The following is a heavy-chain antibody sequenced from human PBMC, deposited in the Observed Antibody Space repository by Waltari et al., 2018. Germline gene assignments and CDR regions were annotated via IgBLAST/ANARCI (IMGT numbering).Heavy chain of an antibody. CDR3: ARGRGQQLVLYFQH. CDR1: GGSITSGSYY. D-gene: IGHD6-13*01. Sequence: QVQLQESGPGLVKPSQTLSLTCTVSGGSITSGSYYWSWIRQPPGKGLEWIGRIYTSGSTNYNPSLKSRVTISVDTSKNQFSLKLSSVTAADTAVYYCARGRGQQLVLYFQHWGQGTLVTVSS. J-gene: IGHJ1*01. CDR2: IYTSGST. V-gene: IGHV4-61*02.